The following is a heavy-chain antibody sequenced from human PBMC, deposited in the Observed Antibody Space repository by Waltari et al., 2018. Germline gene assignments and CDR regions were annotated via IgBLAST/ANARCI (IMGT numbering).Heavy chain of an antibody. Sequence: QVQLQESGPGLLKPSETLSLTCTVSGASISSHYWSWIRQPPGKGLEWIGHIYYSGSTKYSPSLNSRVTISIDTARNQFSLKLNSVTAADTAVFYCARHSVSSSDYSPCDIWGQGTTVTVSS. CDR2: IYYSGST. J-gene: IGHJ3*02. CDR3: ARHSVSSSDYSPCDI. CDR1: GASISSHY. V-gene: IGHV4-59*11. D-gene: IGHD3-22*01.